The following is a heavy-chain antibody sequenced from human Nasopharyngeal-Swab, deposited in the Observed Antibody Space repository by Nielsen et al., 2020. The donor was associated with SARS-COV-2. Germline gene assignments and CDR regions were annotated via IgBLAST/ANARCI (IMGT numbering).Heavy chain of an antibody. D-gene: IGHD3-10*01. CDR2: IKSKTDGGTT. Sequence: VRQASVKGLEWVGRIKSKTDGGTTDYAAPVKGRFTISRDDSKNTLYLQMNSLKTEDTAVYYCTTDRSLLWFGELWGEYFQHWGQGTLVTVSS. J-gene: IGHJ1*01. V-gene: IGHV3-15*01. CDR3: TTDRSLLWFGELWGEYFQH.